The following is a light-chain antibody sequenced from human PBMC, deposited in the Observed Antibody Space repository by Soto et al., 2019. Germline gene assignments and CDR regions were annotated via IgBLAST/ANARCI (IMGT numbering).Light chain of an antibody. CDR3: SSFTSSRTYV. Sequence: QSVLTEPGSVSGSPGLSITISCTGTSSDVDGYNYVSWYQQHPGKAPKLMMYDVSNRPSGVSNRFSGSKSGNTASLTISGLQAEDEADYYCSSFTSSRTYVFGSGTKVTVL. J-gene: IGLJ1*01. CDR1: SSDVDGYNY. V-gene: IGLV2-14*01. CDR2: DVS.